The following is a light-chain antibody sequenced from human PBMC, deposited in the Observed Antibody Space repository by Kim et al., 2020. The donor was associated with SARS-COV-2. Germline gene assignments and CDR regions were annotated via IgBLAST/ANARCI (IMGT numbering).Light chain of an antibody. J-gene: IGKJ4*01. CDR2: KVS. CDR1: QNLVHGDGNTY. CDR3: MQGSHWRTT. Sequence: DVVMTQSPLSLAVTLGQPASISCRSSQNLVHGDGNTYLNWFQQRPGQSPRRLIYKVSNRDSVAPDRFSGSGSGTDFTLKISKVEAEDVGVYYCMQGSHWRTTFGGGTKVDIK. V-gene: IGKV2-30*02.